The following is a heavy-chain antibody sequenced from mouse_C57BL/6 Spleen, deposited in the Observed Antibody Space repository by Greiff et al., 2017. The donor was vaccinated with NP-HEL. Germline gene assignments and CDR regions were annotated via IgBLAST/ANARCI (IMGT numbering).Heavy chain of an antibody. D-gene: IGHD2-5*01. CDR3: ARGSYYSNYEAMDY. J-gene: IGHJ4*01. V-gene: IGHV5-16*01. CDR2: INYDGSST. Sequence: EVKLVESEGGLVQPGSSIKLSCTASGFTFSDYYMAWVRQVPEKGLEWVANINYDGSSTYYLDSLKSRFIISRDNAKNILYLQMSSLKSEDTATYYCARGSYYSNYEAMDYWGQGTSVTVSS. CDR1: GFTFSDYY.